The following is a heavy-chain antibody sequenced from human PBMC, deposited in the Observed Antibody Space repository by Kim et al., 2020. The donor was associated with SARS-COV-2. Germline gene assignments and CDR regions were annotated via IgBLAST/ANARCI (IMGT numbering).Heavy chain of an antibody. V-gene: IGHV3-7*04. J-gene: IGHJ4*02. D-gene: IGHD5-12*01. Sequence: GRFTISRDNAKNSLYLQMNSLRAEDTAVYYCARREYTTSSMGVSTIMPFEYRGQGTLVTVSS. CDR3: ARREYTTSSMGVSTIMPFEY.